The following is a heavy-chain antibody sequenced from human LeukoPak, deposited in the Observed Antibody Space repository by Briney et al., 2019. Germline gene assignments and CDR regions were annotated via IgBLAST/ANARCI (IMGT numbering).Heavy chain of an antibody. CDR1: GGSISSSSYY. J-gene: IGHJ4*02. V-gene: IGHV4-39*01. CDR2: IYYSGST. D-gene: IGHD3-22*01. CDR3: ASRINYDSSGYRYLFDY. Sequence: SETLSLTCTVSGGSISSSSYYWGWIRQPPGKGLEWIGSIYYSGSTYYNPSLKSRVTISVDTSKNQFSLKLSSVTAADTAVYHCASRINYDSSGYRYLFDYWGQGTLVTVSS.